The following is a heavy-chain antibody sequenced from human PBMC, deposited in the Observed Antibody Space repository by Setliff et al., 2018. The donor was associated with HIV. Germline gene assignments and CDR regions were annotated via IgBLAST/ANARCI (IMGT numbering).Heavy chain of an antibody. D-gene: IGHD2-21*02. Sequence: PSETLSLTCTVSGGSISSDDYYWNWIRQPPGKGLEWIGYITYSGSAYYNPSLKSRVIISIDTFNNHFSLKLSSVTAADTSVYYCARHDCGGDCSINWFDPWGQGTLVTVSS. J-gene: IGHJ5*02. V-gene: IGHV4-30-4*08. CDR3: ARHDCGGDCSINWFDP. CDR2: ITYSGSA. CDR1: GGSISSDDYY.